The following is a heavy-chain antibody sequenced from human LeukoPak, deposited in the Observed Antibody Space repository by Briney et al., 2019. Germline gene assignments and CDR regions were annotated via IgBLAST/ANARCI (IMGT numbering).Heavy chain of an antibody. J-gene: IGHJ6*03. CDR2: IYTSGST. V-gene: IGHV4-61*02. Sequence: SETLSLTCSVSGGSISSGSYYWSWIRQPAGKGLEWIGRIYTSGSTNYNPSLKSRVTISVDTSKNQFSLKLSSVTAADTAVYYCARGVSSSSAYYYYMDVWGKGTTVTVSS. CDR1: GGSISSGSYY. CDR3: ARGVSSSSAYYYYMDV. D-gene: IGHD6-6*01.